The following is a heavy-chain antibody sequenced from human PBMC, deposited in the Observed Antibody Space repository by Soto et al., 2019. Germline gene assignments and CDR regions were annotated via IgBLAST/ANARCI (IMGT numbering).Heavy chain of an antibody. CDR1: GGSITNYY. J-gene: IGHJ4*02. CDR3: ARTYCSSTTCYDLFDS. CDR2: IYYNGNI. D-gene: IGHD2-2*01. Sequence: TSETLSLTCTVSGGSITNYYWTWIRQPPGKGLEWIGYIYYNGNINYNPSLKSRVTISVDTSKNQFSLKLNSVTAADTAVYYCARTYCSSTTCYDLFDSWGQGILVTVSS. V-gene: IGHV4-59*01.